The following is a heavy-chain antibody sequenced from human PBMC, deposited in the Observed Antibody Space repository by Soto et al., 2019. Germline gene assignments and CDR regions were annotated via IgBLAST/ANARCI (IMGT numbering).Heavy chain of an antibody. J-gene: IGHJ6*02. CDR1: GGTFSSYT. CDR3: ARDVYDILTGYENGMDV. CDR2: IIPILGIA. Sequence: QVQLVQSGAEVKKPGSSVKVSCKASGGTFSSYTISWVRQAPGQGLEWMGRIIPILGIANYAQKFQGRVTITADKSTSTAYMELSSLRSEDTAVYYCARDVYDILTGYENGMDVWGQGTTVTVSS. V-gene: IGHV1-69*08. D-gene: IGHD3-9*01.